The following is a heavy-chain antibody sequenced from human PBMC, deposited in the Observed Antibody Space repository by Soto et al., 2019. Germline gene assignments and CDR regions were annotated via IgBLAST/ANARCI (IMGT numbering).Heavy chain of an antibody. V-gene: IGHV3-9*01. CDR2: ISWNSGSI. CDR1: GFTFDDYA. Sequence: EVQLVESGGGLVQPGRSLRLSCAASGFTFDDYAMHWVRQAPGKGLEWVSGISWNSGSIGYADSVKGRFTISRDNAKNSLYLQMNSLRAEDTALYYFAKDKTTVTTYDAFDIWGQGTMVTVSS. J-gene: IGHJ3*02. D-gene: IGHD4-17*01. CDR3: AKDKTTVTTYDAFDI.